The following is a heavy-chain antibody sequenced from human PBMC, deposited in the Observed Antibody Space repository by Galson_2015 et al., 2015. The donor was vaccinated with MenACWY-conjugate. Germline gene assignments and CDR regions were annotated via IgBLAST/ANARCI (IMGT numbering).Heavy chain of an antibody. CDR3: ATDYGDYIAMSTLNLGCDV. CDR2: IVPFNGIA. D-gene: IGHD4-17*01. J-gene: IGHJ6*02. CDR1: GGAFINFA. Sequence: SVKVSCKASGGAFINFAVTWVRQAPGQRLEWMGRIVPFNGIASYAQRFQARVTITADKTTNTAYMEVTSLRSEDTALYYCATDYGDYIAMSTLNLGCDVWGQGTTVSVSS. V-gene: IGHV1-69*04.